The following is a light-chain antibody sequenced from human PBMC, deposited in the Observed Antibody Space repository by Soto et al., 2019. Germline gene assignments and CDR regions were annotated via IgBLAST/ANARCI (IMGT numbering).Light chain of an antibody. CDR1: QSIGSW. CDR3: QQYYYTPRT. V-gene: IGKV1-5*01. J-gene: IGKJ2*01. Sequence: DIQMTQSPSTLSASVGDRVTITCRASQSIGSWLAWYQQISGRAPNLLIYDASSLQSGVPSRFSGSGSGTEFTLTISSLQAEDVAVYYCQQYYYTPRTFGQGTKVDIK. CDR2: DAS.